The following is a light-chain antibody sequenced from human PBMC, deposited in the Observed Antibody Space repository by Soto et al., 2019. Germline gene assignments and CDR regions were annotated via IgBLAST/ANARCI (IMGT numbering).Light chain of an antibody. V-gene: IGKV1-5*03. CDR3: QQYESFPRT. J-gene: IGKJ1*01. Sequence: DIQMTQSPSTLSASVGDRVTITCRASQSINNWLAWYQQKPGKAPKLFIFKASTLESGVPSRFSGSGSGTEFTLSISSLQPDDFATYFCQQYESFPRTFGQGTKWKSN. CDR1: QSINNW. CDR2: KAS.